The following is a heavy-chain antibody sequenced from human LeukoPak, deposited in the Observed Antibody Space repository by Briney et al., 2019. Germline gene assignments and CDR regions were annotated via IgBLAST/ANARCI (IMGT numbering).Heavy chain of an antibody. CDR1: GGSISSYY. Sequence: PSETLSLTCSVSGGSISSYYWGWVRQPPGKALEWIGNIFYSGSTYYSPSLKSRVTISLDTSRNQFSLKLNSVTAADTAVYYCAKSNGYGLIDIWGQGTMVTVSS. CDR3: AKSNGYGLIDI. V-gene: IGHV4-59*12. J-gene: IGHJ3*02. D-gene: IGHD3-22*01. CDR2: IFYSGST.